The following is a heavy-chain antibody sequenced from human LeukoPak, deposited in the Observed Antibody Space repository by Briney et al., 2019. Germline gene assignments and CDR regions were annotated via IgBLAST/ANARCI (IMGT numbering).Heavy chain of an antibody. D-gene: IGHD5-24*01. J-gene: IGHJ4*02. V-gene: IGHV1-46*01. CDR1: GYTFTSYY. Sequence: GASVKVSCKXSGYTFTSYYMHWVRQAPGQGLEWMGIINPSGGSTSYSQKFQGRVTMTRDTSTSTVYMELSSLRSEDTAVYYCARDVGDGYAEDYWGQGTLVTVSS. CDR2: INPSGGST. CDR3: ARDVGDGYAEDY.